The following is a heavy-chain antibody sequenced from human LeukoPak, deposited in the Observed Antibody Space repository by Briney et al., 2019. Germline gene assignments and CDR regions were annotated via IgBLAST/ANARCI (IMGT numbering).Heavy chain of an antibody. D-gene: IGHD3-10*01. J-gene: IGHJ4*02. CDR2: INPNSGGT. V-gene: IGHV1-2*02. Sequence: ASVKLSFKASGYTFTGYYMHWVRQAPAQGLEWMGWINPNSGGTNYAQKSHSRVTITRDTSISTAYMELSRLRTDATAASYCARDRGGSGVHYFDYWGQGTLVTVSS. CDR3: ARDRGGSGVHYFDY. CDR1: GYTFTGYY.